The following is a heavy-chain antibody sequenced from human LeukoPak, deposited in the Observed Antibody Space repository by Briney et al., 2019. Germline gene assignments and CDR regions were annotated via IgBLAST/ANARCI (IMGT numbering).Heavy chain of an antibody. CDR3: ARDLSAAFDF. Sequence: GGSLRLSCAASGFPFSSYGMHWVRQAPGKGLEWVARLVYDERSDYANSVKGRFSISRDNSKNTLFLDMSDLRIEDTAVYYCARDLSAAFDFWGQGVLVTVSS. J-gene: IGHJ4*02. CDR1: GFPFSSYG. D-gene: IGHD6-19*01. CDR2: LVYDERS. V-gene: IGHV3-33*05.